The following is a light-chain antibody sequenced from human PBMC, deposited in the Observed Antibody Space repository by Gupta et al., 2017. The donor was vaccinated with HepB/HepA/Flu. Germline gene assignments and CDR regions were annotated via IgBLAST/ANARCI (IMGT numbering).Light chain of an antibody. V-gene: IGLV1-44*01. CDR2: SNN. CDR1: SSNIGSNT. J-gene: IGLJ2*01. CDR3: AAWDDSLNGL. Sequence: QSVLTQPPSASGTPGQRITISCSGSSSNIGSNTVNWYQQLPGTAPKLLISSNNERPSGVPDRFSGSKSGTSASLAISSLQSEDEADYYCAAWDDSLNGLFGGGTKLTVL.